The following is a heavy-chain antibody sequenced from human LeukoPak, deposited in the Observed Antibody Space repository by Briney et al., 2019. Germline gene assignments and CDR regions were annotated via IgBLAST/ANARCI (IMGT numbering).Heavy chain of an antibody. V-gene: IGHV1-46*01. D-gene: IGHD3-10*01. Sequence: GASVKVSCKASGYTFTSYYMHWVRQAPGQGLEWKGIINPSGGSTSYAQKFQGRVTMTRDTSTSTVYMELSSLRSEDTAVYYCARDSGAAKGYYYYYMDVWGKGTTVTVSS. CDR2: INPSGGST. J-gene: IGHJ6*03. CDR3: ARDSGAAKGYYYYYMDV. CDR1: GYTFTSYY.